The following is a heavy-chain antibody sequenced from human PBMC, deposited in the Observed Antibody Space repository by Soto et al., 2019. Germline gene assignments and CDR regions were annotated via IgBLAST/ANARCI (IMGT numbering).Heavy chain of an antibody. V-gene: IGHV1-2*04. CDR1: GYTFTGYY. CDR3: ASYPIVGATTISL. D-gene: IGHD1-26*01. CDR2: INPNSGGT. Sequence: GASVKVSCKASGYTFTGYYMHWVRQAPGQGLEWMGWINPNSGGTNYAQKFQGWVTMTRDTSISTAYMELSRLRSDATAVYYCASYPIVGATTISLWGQGTLVTSPQ. J-gene: IGHJ4*02.